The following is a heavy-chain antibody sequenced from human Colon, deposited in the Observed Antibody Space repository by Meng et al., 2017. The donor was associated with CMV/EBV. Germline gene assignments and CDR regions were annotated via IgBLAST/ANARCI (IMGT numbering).Heavy chain of an antibody. V-gene: IGHV3-21*01. Sequence: GGSLLTPGGALCPSCEASGFTFSNFYMNWVRQPPGKGLEWVSSISGTGDNAYYADSVKGRFSISRDNATNLLYLQMNSLRADDTAVYYCAFRTSQILFDVWGRGTLVTVSS. CDR2: ISGTGDNA. CDR1: GFTFSNFY. J-gene: IGHJ2*01. D-gene: IGHD1-1*01. CDR3: AFRTSQILFDV.